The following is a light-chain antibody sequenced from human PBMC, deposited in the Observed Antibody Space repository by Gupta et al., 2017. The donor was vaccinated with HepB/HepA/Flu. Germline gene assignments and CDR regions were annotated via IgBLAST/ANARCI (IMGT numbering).Light chain of an antibody. CDR3: QHANADSRP. V-gene: IGKV3-15*01. CDR2: GPS. Sequence: SPVTLPVAPTQRATPSCKASQSAGSSLAWSPQKPFLAHRLLIYGPSTSFSGIPAGSSGTGSLTEFTLTISILLPEGVPAYFSQHANADSRPFGQGTRVEIK. J-gene: IGKJ1*01. CDR1: QSAGSS.